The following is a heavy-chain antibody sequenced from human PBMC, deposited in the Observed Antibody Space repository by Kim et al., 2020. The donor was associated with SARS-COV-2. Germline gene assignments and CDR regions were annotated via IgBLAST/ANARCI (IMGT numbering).Heavy chain of an antibody. V-gene: IGHV3-66*01. J-gene: IGHJ6*02. CDR3: ASDAQGYVMDV. CDR2: IYSGGST. Sequence: GGSLRLSCAASGFTVSSNYMRWVCQAPGKGMEWVSVIYSGGSTYYADSVKGRFTISRDNSKNTLYLQMNSLRAEDTAVYYFASDAQGYVMDVWGQGTTVTVSS. CDR1: GFTVSSNY.